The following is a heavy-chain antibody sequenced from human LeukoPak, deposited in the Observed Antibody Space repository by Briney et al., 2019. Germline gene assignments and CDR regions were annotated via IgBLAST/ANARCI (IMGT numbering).Heavy chain of an antibody. V-gene: IGHV4-34*01. D-gene: IGHD3-10*01. CDR2: INHSGST. J-gene: IGHJ4*02. CDR3: ARGVGYGSGSYYFDY. Sequence: SETLSLTCAVYGGSFRGYYWSWIRQPPGKGLEWIGEINHSGSTNYNPSLESRVPISVDTSKNQLSLKLSSVTAADTAVYYCARGVGYGSGSYYFDYWGQGTLVTVSS. CDR1: GGSFRGYY.